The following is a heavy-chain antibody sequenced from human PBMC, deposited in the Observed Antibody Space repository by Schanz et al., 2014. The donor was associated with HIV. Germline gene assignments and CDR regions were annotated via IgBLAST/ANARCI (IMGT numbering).Heavy chain of an antibody. Sequence: QVQLVQSGAEVKKPGSSVKVSCKASGGTFSSFAISWVRQAPGQGLEWMGWISTYNGNPNYAQKFQGRVTMTTDTSTSTVYLELRSLRSDDTAMYYCARRYSSSWYYFDSWGQGTLVTVSS. CDR3: ARRYSSSWYYFDS. CDR2: ISTYNGNP. D-gene: IGHD6-13*01. V-gene: IGHV1-18*01. J-gene: IGHJ4*02. CDR1: GGTFSSFA.